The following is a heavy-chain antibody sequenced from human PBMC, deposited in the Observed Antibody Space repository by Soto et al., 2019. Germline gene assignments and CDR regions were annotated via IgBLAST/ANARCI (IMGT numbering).Heavy chain of an antibody. D-gene: IGHD2-2*01. Sequence: QVQLVQSGAEVRKPESSVKVSCRASGGTLSSYPISWVRQAPGQGLEWMGRIVPILRIANYAQKFQGRVTITAGTSTNTAYMELSSLPSEATAVYSCARFVASPEAEGYDFQSWGEGTLVSVS. CDR1: GGTLSSYP. CDR2: IVPILRIA. V-gene: IGHV1-69*02. J-gene: IGHJ4*02. CDR3: ARFVASPEAEGYDFQS.